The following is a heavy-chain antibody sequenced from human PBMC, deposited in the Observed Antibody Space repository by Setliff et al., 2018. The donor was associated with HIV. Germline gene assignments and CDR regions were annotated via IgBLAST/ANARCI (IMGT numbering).Heavy chain of an antibody. J-gene: IGHJ4*02. CDR3: ARGVVVAGNPYYFDY. D-gene: IGHD2-15*01. CDR2: IIPVFGTA. V-gene: IGHV1-69*13. CDR1: GGSFSDSA. Sequence: SVKVSCKASGGSFSDSAITWVRQAPGQGLEWMGGIIPVFGTANYAQKFQGRVTISADEVTSTAYMELSSLRSEDTAVFYCARGVVVAGNPYYFDYWGQGTLVTVSS.